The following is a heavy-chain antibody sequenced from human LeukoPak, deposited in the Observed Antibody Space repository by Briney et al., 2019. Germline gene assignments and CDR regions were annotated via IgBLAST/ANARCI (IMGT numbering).Heavy chain of an antibody. V-gene: IGHV3-64D*06. CDR3: VKDVGGSYAFDY. CDR1: GFTFTRDA. J-gene: IGHJ4*02. Sequence: GGSPRLSCLASGFTFTRDAMHWVRQGPGKGLEYVSGINDNGGRTHYGDSVKGRFSISRDSSKNTLHLQMSTLRAEDTALYYCVKDVGGSYAFDYWGQGILVTVAS. D-gene: IGHD1-26*01. CDR2: INDNGGRT.